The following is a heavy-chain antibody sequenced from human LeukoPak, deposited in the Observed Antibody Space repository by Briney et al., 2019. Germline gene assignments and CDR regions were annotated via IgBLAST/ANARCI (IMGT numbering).Heavy chain of an antibody. Sequence: SETLSLTCTVSGGSISGSSYYWGWIRQPPGKGLEWIGSIYYTGSSSYNPSLKSRVTISVDTSKNQFSLRLTSVIAADTAVYYCGRMSRLDYWGQGTLVTVSS. CDR3: GRMSRLDY. CDR1: GGSISGSSYY. V-gene: IGHV4-39*01. CDR2: IYYTGSS. J-gene: IGHJ4*02.